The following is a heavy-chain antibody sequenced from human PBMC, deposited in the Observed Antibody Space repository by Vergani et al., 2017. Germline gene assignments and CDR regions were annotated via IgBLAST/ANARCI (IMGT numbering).Heavy chain of an antibody. CDR3: ARNYYDSSGLDY. V-gene: IGHV4-59*01. Sequence: QVQLQESGPGLVKPSQPLSLTCTVSGGSLSSYYWSWIRQPPGKGLEWIGYIYYSGSTNYNPSLKSRVTISVDTSKNQFSLKLSSVTAADTAVYYCARNYYDSSGLDYWGQGTLVTVSS. D-gene: IGHD3-22*01. CDR1: GGSLSSYY. J-gene: IGHJ4*02. CDR2: IYYSGST.